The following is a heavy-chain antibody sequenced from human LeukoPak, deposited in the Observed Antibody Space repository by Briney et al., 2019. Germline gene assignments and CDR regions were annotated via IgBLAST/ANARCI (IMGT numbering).Heavy chain of an antibody. CDR3: ARCPWRYFDWLSTSPIDYFDY. Sequence: GGSLRLSCAASEFTFSSHWMSWVRQAPGKGLEWVANIKQDGSEKYYVDSVKGRFTISRDNAKNSLYLQMNSLRAEDTAVYYCARCPWRYFDWLSTSPIDYFDYWGQGTLVTVSS. V-gene: IGHV3-7*03. CDR1: EFTFSSHW. D-gene: IGHD3-9*01. J-gene: IGHJ4*02. CDR2: IKQDGSEK.